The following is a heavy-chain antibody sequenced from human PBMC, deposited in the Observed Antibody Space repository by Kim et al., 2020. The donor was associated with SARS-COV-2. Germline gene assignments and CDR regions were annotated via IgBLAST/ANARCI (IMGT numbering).Heavy chain of an antibody. CDR2: IYWDDDP. J-gene: IGHJ5*01. Sequence: SGPTLVNPTQTLTLTCTVSGFSLNTSGEGVGWIRQSPGKALEWLALIYWDDDPRYRPSLKSRLTITKDNSKNQVVLKMTDMDPVDTGIYFCAHTRSSGSYLWFDLWGQGSLVTVSS. CDR1: GFSLNTSGEG. CDR3: AHTRSSGSYLWFDL. V-gene: IGHV2-5*02. D-gene: IGHD3-10*01.